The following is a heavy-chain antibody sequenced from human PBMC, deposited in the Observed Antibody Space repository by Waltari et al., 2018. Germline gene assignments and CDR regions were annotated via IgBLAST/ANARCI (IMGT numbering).Heavy chain of an antibody. CDR3: ARPCCVGGGALLSLDL. V-gene: IGHV4-39*01. J-gene: IGHJ5*02. Sequence: QLQLQESGPGLVKPSETLSLTCTVSGGSISSTSYYWGGIRQPPGKGLELIGSFYYGWKPYYNPALQSRITISVDTSKNQFSLKLNSVTAADTAVYYCARPCCVGGGALLSLDLWGQGTLVTVSS. CDR2: FYYGWKP. CDR1: GGSISSTSYY. D-gene: IGHD3-16*01.